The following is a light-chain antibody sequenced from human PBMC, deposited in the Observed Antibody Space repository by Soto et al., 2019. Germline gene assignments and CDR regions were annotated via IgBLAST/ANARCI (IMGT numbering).Light chain of an antibody. Sequence: IVLTQSPGTLSLSPGERATLSCRASQSISSNSLAWYQQKPGQAPRLLICRASTRATGIPDRFSGGGFGTDFTLTIDRLEPEGFAVYFCQQFDSSSHTFGQGTKLEIK. J-gene: IGKJ2*01. CDR2: RAS. V-gene: IGKV3-20*01. CDR1: QSISSNS. CDR3: QQFDSSSHT.